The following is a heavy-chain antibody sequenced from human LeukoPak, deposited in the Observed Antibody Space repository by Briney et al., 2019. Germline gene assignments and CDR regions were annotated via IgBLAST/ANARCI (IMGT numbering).Heavy chain of an antibody. Sequence: SETLSLTCAVYGGSFSGYYWSWIRQPPGKGLEWIGEINHSGSTNYNPSLKSRVTISVDTSKNQFSLKLSSVTAADTAVYYCARGRVSRWFDPWGQGTLVTVSS. CDR1: GGSFSGYY. CDR2: INHSGST. CDR3: ARGRVSRWFDP. V-gene: IGHV4-34*01. J-gene: IGHJ5*02.